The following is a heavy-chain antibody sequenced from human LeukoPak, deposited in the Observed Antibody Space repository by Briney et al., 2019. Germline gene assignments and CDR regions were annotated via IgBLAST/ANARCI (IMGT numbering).Heavy chain of an antibody. V-gene: IGHV3-21*01. CDR1: GFTFSSYS. D-gene: IGHD3-9*01. CDR3: ARDMGSDYDILTGYPSPPTSYYYYGMDV. J-gene: IGHJ6*02. CDR2: ISSSSSYI. Sequence: GGSLRLSCAASGFTFSSYSMNWVRRAPGKGLEWVSSISSSSSYIYYADSVKGRFTISRDNAKNSLYLQMNSLRAEDTAVYYCARDMGSDYDILTGYPSPPTSYYYYGMDVWGQGTTVTVSS.